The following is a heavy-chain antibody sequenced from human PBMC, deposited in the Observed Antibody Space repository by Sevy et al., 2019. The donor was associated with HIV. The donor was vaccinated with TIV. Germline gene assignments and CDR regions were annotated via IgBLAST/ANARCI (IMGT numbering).Heavy chain of an antibody. J-gene: IGHJ4*02. CDR3: ARMGDYFDTSGYYPLKY. V-gene: IGHV1-2*02. CDR2: INPKTGGT. CDR1: GYTFIGYY. Sequence: ASVKVSCKASGYTFIGYYVHWLRQAPGQGLEWMGWINPKTGGTYFAKKFQDRVTMTTGTSITTAYLELSGLRFDDTAVYYCARMGDYFDTSGYYPLKYWGQGTLVTVSS. D-gene: IGHD3-22*01.